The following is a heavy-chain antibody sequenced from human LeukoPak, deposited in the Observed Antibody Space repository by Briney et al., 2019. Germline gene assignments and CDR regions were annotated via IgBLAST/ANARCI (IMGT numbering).Heavy chain of an antibody. V-gene: IGHV4-39*01. Sequence: SETLSLTCTVSGGSISSSTYYWAWLRQPPGKGLEWIGCIYYSGSTYYNPSLKSRVTISVDTSKIQFSLKLSSVTAADTAVYYCASQGDSSGYYRGFDPWGQGTLVTVSS. CDR3: ASQGDSSGYYRGFDP. CDR2: IYYSGST. J-gene: IGHJ5*02. CDR1: GGSISSSTYY. D-gene: IGHD3-22*01.